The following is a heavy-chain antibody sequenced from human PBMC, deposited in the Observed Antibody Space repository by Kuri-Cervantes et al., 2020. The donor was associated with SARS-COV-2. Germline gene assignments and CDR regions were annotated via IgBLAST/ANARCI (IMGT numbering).Heavy chain of an antibody. CDR3: ARTSGPMDV. J-gene: IGHJ6*02. D-gene: IGHD3-3*01. Sequence: GGSLRLSCAASGFTFSSYGMHWVRQAPGKGLEWVSYISSSSRTIYYADSVKGRFSISRDNAKNSLFLQISSLRAEDTAVYYCARTSGPMDVWGQGTTVTVSS. V-gene: IGHV3-48*04. CDR2: ISSSSRTI. CDR1: GFTFSSYG.